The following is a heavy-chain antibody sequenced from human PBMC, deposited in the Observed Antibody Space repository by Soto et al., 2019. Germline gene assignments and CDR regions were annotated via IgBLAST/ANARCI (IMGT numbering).Heavy chain of an antibody. Sequence: ASVKVSCKVSGYTLTELSMHWVRQAPGKGLEWMGGFDPEDGETIYAQKFQGRVTMTEDTSTDTAYMELSSLRSEDTAVYYCATGLYSSGWSDFEYWGQGTLVTVSS. CDR3: ATGLYSSGWSDFEY. V-gene: IGHV1-24*01. CDR1: GYTLTELS. J-gene: IGHJ4*02. CDR2: FDPEDGET. D-gene: IGHD6-19*01.